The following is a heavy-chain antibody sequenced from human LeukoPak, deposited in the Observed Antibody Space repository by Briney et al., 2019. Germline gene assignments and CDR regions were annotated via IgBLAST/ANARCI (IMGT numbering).Heavy chain of an antibody. Sequence: SVKVSCKASGGTFSSYIITWVRQAPGQGLGWMGGVTLFFGTASYAQKFRGRVTFTTDESTSTAYMELTSLKAEDTAVYYCARKEYCSGGSCYPRHHFDHWGQGTLVTVSS. CDR1: GGTFSSYI. CDR2: VTLFFGTA. CDR3: ARKEYCSGGSCYPRHHFDH. D-gene: IGHD2-15*01. J-gene: IGHJ4*02. V-gene: IGHV1-69*05.